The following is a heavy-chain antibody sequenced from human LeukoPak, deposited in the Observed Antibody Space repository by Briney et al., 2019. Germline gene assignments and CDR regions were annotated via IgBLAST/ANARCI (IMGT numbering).Heavy chain of an antibody. CDR2: ISWSSGSI. Sequence: GGSLRLSCAASGFTFDDYAMHWVRQAPGKGLEWVSGISWSSGSIGYADSVKGRFTISRDNAKNSLYLQMNSLRAEDTALYYCAKDIGYSSSWYGGFDYWGQGTLVTVSS. J-gene: IGHJ4*02. V-gene: IGHV3-9*01. D-gene: IGHD6-13*01. CDR1: GFTFDDYA. CDR3: AKDIGYSSSWYGGFDY.